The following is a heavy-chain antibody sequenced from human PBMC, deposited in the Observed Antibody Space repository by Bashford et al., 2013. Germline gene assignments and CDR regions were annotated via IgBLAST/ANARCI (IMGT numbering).Heavy chain of an antibody. CDR3: ARVDSSGYYHGTGFDY. Sequence: VRQAPGKGLEWVSYISSSGSTIYYADSVKGRFTISRDNAKNSLYLQMNSLRAEDTAVYYCARVDSSGYYHGTGFDYWGQGTLVTVSS. V-gene: IGHV3-48*03. J-gene: IGHJ4*02. CDR2: ISSSGSTI. D-gene: IGHD3-22*01.